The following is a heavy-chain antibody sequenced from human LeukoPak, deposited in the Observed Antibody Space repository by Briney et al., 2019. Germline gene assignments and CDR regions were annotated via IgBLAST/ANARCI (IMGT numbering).Heavy chain of an antibody. CDR3: ARIFDV. V-gene: IGHV4-61*08. Sequence: PSETLSLTCTPSGASFRSGGQYWGWIRQTPGKGLEWIGDIFYNGKTNYNPSLKSRVTISLDTSRSQFSLRLSSVTASDTGVYYCARIFDVWGRGTLVTVSS. CDR1: GASFRSGGQY. J-gene: IGHJ4*02. CDR2: IFYNGKT.